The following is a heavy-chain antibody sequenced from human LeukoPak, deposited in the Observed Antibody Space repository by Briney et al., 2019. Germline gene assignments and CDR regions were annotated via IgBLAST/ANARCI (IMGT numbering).Heavy chain of an antibody. Sequence: SETLSLTCTVSGGSISSYYWSWIRQPPGKGLEWIGYIYYSGSTNYNPSLKSRVTISVDTSKNQFSLKLSSVTAADTAVYYCARGGYSSIWPPARYGMDVWGQGTTVTVSS. D-gene: IGHD6-13*01. J-gene: IGHJ6*02. CDR2: IYYSGST. CDR1: GGSISSYY. V-gene: IGHV4-59*01. CDR3: ARGGYSSIWPPARYGMDV.